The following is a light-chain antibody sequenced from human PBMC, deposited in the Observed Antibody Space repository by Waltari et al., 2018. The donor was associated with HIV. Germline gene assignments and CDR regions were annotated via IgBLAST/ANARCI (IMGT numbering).Light chain of an antibody. CDR1: SSDIGAYKH. J-gene: IGLJ1*01. V-gene: IGLV2-14*01. CDR3: CSYAGTYIV. CDR2: EVN. Sequence: QSALTQPASVSGSPGQSVTISCTGTSSDIGAYKHVSWYQHHPAKAPKLMIYEVNSRPSGISSRFSGSKSGNTASLTISGLQAEDEADYYCCSYAGTYIVFGTGTEVTVL.